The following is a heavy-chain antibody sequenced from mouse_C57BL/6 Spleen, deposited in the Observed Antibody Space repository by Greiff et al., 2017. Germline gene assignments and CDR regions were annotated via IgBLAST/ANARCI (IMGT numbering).Heavy chain of an antibody. CDR3: ASYDKAWFAY. D-gene: IGHD1-1*01. V-gene: IGHV5-4*01. Sequence: EVHLVESGGGLVKPGGSLKLSCAASGFTFSSYAMSWVRQTPEKRLEWVATISDGGSYTYYPDNVKGRFTISRDNAKNNLYLQMSHLKSEDTAMYYWASYDKAWFAYWGQGTLVTVSA. J-gene: IGHJ3*01. CDR1: GFTFSSYA. CDR2: ISDGGSYT.